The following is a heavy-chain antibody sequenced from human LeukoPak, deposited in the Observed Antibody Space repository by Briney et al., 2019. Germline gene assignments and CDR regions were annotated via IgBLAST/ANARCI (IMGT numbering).Heavy chain of an antibody. Sequence: GGSLRLSCAASGFTFSSYWMTWVRQAPGKGLEWVANIKHDGSEKYYVDSVKGRFTIPRDNAKNSLYLQMNSLRAEDTAVYYCARDYYTSGSHDYWGQGTLVTVSS. J-gene: IGHJ4*02. CDR3: ARDYYTSGSHDY. CDR1: GFTFSSYW. CDR2: IKHDGSEK. D-gene: IGHD3-10*01. V-gene: IGHV3-7*04.